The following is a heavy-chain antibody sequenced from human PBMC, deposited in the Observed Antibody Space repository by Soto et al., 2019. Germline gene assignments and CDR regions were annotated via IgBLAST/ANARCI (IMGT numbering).Heavy chain of an antibody. Sequence: EVQLLESGGALVQPGGSLRLSCAASGFTFKDFAMSWVRLAPGRGLEWVSGISGSGVSTYYAASVKGRFTISRDNSKITVYLQMNSLRDEDTAIYYCARDRTFNFYYRMDVWGQGTTVTVSS. J-gene: IGHJ6*02. CDR1: GFTFKDFA. V-gene: IGHV3-23*01. CDR2: ISGSGVST. CDR3: ARDRTFNFYYRMDV.